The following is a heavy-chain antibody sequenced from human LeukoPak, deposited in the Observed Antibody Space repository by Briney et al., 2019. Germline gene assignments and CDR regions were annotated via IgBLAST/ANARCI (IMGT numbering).Heavy chain of an antibody. V-gene: IGHV3-7*01. CDR1: GFTFSSYW. CDR3: ARDSAYYYDSSGNHVNAFDI. Sequence: GGSLRLSCAASGFTFSSYWMSWVRQAPGKGLEWVANIKQDGSEEYYVDSVKGRFTISRDNAKNSLNLQMNSLRAEDTAVYYCARDSAYYYDSSGNHVNAFDIWGQGTMVTVSS. CDR2: IKQDGSEE. D-gene: IGHD3-22*01. J-gene: IGHJ3*02.